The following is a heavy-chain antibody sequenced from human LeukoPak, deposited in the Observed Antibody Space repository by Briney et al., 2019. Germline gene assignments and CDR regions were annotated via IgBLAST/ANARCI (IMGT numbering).Heavy chain of an antibody. J-gene: IGHJ5*02. D-gene: IGHD6-19*01. CDR3: ARLERRGAYSSGWYEFNWFDP. V-gene: IGHV4-4*02. Sequence: SETLSLTCAVSGGSISSSNWWSWVRQPPGKGLEWIGEIYHSGSTNYNPSLKSRVTISVDKSKNQLSLKLSSVTAADTAVYYCARLERRGAYSSGWYEFNWFDPWGQGTLVTVSS. CDR2: IYHSGST. CDR1: GGSISSSNW.